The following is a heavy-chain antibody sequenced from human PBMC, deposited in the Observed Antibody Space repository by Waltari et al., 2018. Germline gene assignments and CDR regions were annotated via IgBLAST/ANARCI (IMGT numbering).Heavy chain of an antibody. V-gene: IGHV3-48*01. CDR1: GFIFNTFN. CDR3: AKDAFGNTYLDH. D-gene: IGHD3-10*01. CDR2: IGSTGSI. J-gene: IGHJ5*02. Sequence: EVNLEESGGDLVQPGGSLRLSCATSGFIFNTFNMNWVRKSSMRWLEWVASIGSTGSIHYADSVKGRFIISRDNSKNTLYLDINTLRVDDTAIYYCAKDAFGNTYLDHWGQGTLVTVSS.